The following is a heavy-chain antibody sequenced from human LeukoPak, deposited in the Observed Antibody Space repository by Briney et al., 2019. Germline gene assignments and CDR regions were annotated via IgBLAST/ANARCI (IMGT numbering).Heavy chain of an antibody. CDR3: AKPLEKYTYGGNFDY. D-gene: IGHD4-23*01. CDR2: ISSSADST. V-gene: IGHV3-23*01. CDR1: GFTFSSYA. Sequence: PGGSLRLSCEASGFTFSSYAMSWVRQAPGKGLAWVSVISSSADSTYYADSVKGWFTISRDNSKNTLYLQMNSLRAEDTAVYYCAKPLEKYTYGGNFDYWGQGTLVTVSS. J-gene: IGHJ4*02.